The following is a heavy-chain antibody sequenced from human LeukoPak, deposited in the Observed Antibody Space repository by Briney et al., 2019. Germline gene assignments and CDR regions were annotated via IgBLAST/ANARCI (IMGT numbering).Heavy chain of an antibody. CDR2: IYYSGST. V-gene: IGHV4-59*01. D-gene: IGHD6-19*01. J-gene: IGHJ4*02. Sequence: PSETLSLTCTVSGGSISSYYWSWIRQPPGKGLEWIGYIYYSGSTNYNPSLRSRVTISVDTAKNQFSLKLSSVTAADTAVYYCARGSAAGTRGLSEFDYWGQGTLVTVSS. CDR1: GGSISSYY. CDR3: ARGSAAGTRGLSEFDY.